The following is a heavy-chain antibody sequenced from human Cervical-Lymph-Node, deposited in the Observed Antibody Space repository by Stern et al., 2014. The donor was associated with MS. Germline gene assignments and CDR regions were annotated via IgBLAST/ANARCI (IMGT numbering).Heavy chain of an antibody. Sequence: QVQLQESGPGLVRPPQTLSLTCSVSGVSVSTGGFYWGWIRQLPGKGLEWIGYIYYSGRTYYNPSLASRATISVDRSKNQFSLSLASVTAADTAIYYCTRDAGYSYGHELAYWGQGILVTVSS. CDR3: TRDAGYSYGHELAY. CDR1: GVSVSTGGFY. J-gene: IGHJ4*02. V-gene: IGHV4-31*03. D-gene: IGHD5-18*01. CDR2: IYYSGRT.